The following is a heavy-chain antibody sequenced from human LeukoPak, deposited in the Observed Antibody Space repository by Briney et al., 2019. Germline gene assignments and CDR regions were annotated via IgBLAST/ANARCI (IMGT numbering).Heavy chain of an antibody. V-gene: IGHV3-21*01. CDR2: ISSSSDYI. D-gene: IGHD3-10*01. J-gene: IGHJ4*02. Sequence: PGGSLRFSCAASGFTFNTYSMNWVRQAPGKGLEWVSCISSSSDYIYYTDSVKGRFTISRDNARNSLYLQMNSLRVEDTAVYYCARFYGAGGNHRYYFGSWGQGILVTVSS. CDR1: GFTFNTYS. CDR3: ARFYGAGGNHRYYFGS.